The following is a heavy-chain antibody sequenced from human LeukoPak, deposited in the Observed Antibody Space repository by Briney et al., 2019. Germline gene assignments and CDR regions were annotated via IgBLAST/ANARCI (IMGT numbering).Heavy chain of an antibody. V-gene: IGHV3-23*01. J-gene: IGHJ4*02. CDR2: ISGSGGST. Sequence: GGSLRLACAASGFTFSSYAMSSVRQAPGKGLEWVSGISGSGGSTYYADSVRGRFTITRDNSKTTLYLQMNSLRAEDTAVYYCARDPYYDFGSGYPHYFDYWGQGTLVTVSS. D-gene: IGHD3-3*01. CDR1: GFTFSSYA. CDR3: ARDPYYDFGSGYPHYFDY.